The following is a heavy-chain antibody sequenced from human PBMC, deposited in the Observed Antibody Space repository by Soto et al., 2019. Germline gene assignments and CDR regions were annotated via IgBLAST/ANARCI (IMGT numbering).Heavy chain of an antibody. J-gene: IGHJ5*02. CDR3: ARGSPLHRLLSRTLGSLRWFDP. Sequence: SETLSLTCAVYGGSFSGYYWSWIRQPPGKGLEWIGEINHSGSTNYNPSLKSRVTVSVDTSKNQLSLKLSSVTAADTAVYYCARGSPLHRLLSRTLGSLRWFDPWGPGTLVTVSS. CDR1: GGSFSGYY. V-gene: IGHV4-34*01. CDR2: INHSGST. D-gene: IGHD2-2*01.